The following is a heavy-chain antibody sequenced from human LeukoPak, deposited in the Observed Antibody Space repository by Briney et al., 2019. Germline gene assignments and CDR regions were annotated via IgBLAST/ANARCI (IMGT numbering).Heavy chain of an antibody. Sequence: GGSLRLSCTASGFIFSNYAMSWVRQAPGKGLEWVSANGDSGRNAYYADSVEGRFTISRDNSKNTLSLHMNSLGAEDTAVYYCAGGTVISGQRDGAFRIWGQGTMVTVSS. J-gene: IGHJ3*02. CDR1: GFIFSNYA. V-gene: IGHV3-23*01. D-gene: IGHD2-21*01. CDR3: AGGTVISGQRDGAFRI. CDR2: NGDSGRNA.